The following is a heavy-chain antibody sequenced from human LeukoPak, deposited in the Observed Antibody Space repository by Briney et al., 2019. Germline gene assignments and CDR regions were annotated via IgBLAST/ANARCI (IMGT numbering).Heavy chain of an antibody. V-gene: IGHV4-39*01. CDR1: GGSISSSSYY. J-gene: IGHJ4*02. CDR3: ASTGEGDSNFDY. CDR2: IYYSGST. D-gene: IGHD3-10*01. Sequence: SETLSLACTVSGGSISSSSYYWGWIRQPPGKGLEWIGSIYYSGSTYYNPSLKSRVTISVDTFKNQFSLKLSSVTAADTAVYYCASTGEGDSNFDYWGQGTLVTVSS.